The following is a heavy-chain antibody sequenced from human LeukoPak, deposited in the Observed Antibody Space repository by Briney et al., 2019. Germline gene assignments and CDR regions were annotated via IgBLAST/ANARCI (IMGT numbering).Heavy chain of an antibody. D-gene: IGHD4-11*01. J-gene: IGHJ4*02. CDR3: ATLVTVFDY. CDR1: GFSVSGNY. V-gene: IGHV3-66*01. CDR2: IYSDGGT. Sequence: AGGSLRLSCAASGFSVSGNYMTWVRQAPGKGLEWVSVIYSDGGTDYADSAKGRFTISRDNSKNTLYLQMNSLRAEDTAVYYCATLVTVFDYWGQGTLVTVSS.